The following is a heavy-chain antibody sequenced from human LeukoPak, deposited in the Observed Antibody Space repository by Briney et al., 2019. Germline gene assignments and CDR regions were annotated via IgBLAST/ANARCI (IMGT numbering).Heavy chain of an antibody. CDR2: INPNSGGT. CDR3: ARGRRVPQQLVGDY. J-gene: IGHJ4*02. V-gene: IGHV1-2*02. CDR1: GYTFIGYY. D-gene: IGHD6-13*01. Sequence: GSSVKVSFKASGYTFIGYYMHWVRQAPGQGLEWMGGINPNSGGTSYAQKCQGRVTMTRDTSISTAYMELSRLRSDDTAVYYCARGRRVPQQLVGDYWGQGTLVTVSS.